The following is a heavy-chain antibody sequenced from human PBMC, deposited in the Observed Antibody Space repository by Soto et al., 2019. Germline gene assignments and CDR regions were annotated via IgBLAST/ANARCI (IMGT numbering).Heavy chain of an antibody. V-gene: IGHV1-18*01. D-gene: IGHD1-20*01. CDR1: GYTFSSKG. Sequence: QVQLEQSTAEMKKPGASVKVSCKSSGYTFSSKGFSWLRQAPGQRLEWMGWISGETGNTNYAPTFQARLTMTTDTSTATAYMELRSLRTDDTAVYYCARDGKWNHEPFDYWGQGTLVTVSS. CDR2: ISGETGNT. CDR3: ARDGKWNHEPFDY. J-gene: IGHJ4*02.